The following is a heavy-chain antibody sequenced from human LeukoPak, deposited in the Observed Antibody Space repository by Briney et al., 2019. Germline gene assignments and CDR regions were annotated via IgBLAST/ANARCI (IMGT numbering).Heavy chain of an antibody. CDR1: GFSFSNYW. CDR2: INQDGSEE. D-gene: IGHD5-12*01. V-gene: IGHV3-7*01. Sequence: GGSLRLSCAASGFSFSNYWMTWVRQAPGKGLEWVAHINQDGSEEHYMDSVKARFTISRDNAKNSLSLQMNSLRAEDTAVYYCVRDGGVSGYDLLDYWGQGTLVTVST. J-gene: IGHJ4*02. CDR3: VRDGGVSGYDLLDY.